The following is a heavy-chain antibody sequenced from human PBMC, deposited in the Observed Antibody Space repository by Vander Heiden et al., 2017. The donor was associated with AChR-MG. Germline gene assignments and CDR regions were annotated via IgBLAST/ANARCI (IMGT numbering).Heavy chain of an antibody. Sequence: QVQLVQSGAEVKKPGSSVKVSCKASGGTFSSYAISWVRQAPGQGLEWMGGIIPICGTANYAQKVQGRVTITADKSTSTAYMEMRRMRSEDTAVYYYAREESVSSGYYEFWGQGTLVTVSS. CDR3: AREESVSSGYYEF. CDR1: GGTFSSYA. D-gene: IGHD3-22*01. CDR2: IIPICGTA. V-gene: IGHV1-69*06. J-gene: IGHJ4*02.